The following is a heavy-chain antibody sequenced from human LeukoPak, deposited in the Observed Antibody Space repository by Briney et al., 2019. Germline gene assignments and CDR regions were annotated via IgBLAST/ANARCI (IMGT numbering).Heavy chain of an antibody. D-gene: IGHD6-13*01. CDR3: AKDEYSSPHGAFDI. Sequence: GGSLRLSCAASGFTFGDYAMHWVRQTPGKGLEWVSGISWNGGRIGYADSVEGRFTISRDNAKNSLYLQMNSLRVEDMAFYYCAKDEYSSPHGAFDIWGQGTMVTVPS. J-gene: IGHJ3*02. CDR2: ISWNGGRI. V-gene: IGHV3-9*03. CDR1: GFTFGDYA.